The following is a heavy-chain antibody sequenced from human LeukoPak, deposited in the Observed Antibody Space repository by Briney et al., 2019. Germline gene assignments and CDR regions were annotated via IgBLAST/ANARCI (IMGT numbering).Heavy chain of an antibody. CDR2: INHSGST. V-gene: IGHV4-34*01. D-gene: IGHD1-1*01. Sequence: SETLSLTCAVYGGSFSGYYWSWIRQPPGKGLEWIGEINHSGSTNYNPSLKSRVTISVDTSKNQFSLKVRSVTAADTAVYYCARTEPSGTTSHWGQGTLVTVSS. CDR1: GGSFSGYY. J-gene: IGHJ4*02. CDR3: ARTEPSGTTSH.